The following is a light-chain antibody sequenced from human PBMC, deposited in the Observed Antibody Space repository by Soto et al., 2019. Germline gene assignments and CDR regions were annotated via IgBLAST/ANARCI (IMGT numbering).Light chain of an antibody. CDR2: GAS. CDR1: QSVASNY. V-gene: IGKV3-20*01. Sequence: DSVLTQSPATLSLSPGERATLSCRATQSVASNYLAWYQQKPGQAPRLLLHGASSRATGVPDRFSGSGSGTDFTLTISRLEPEDFAVYYCHQYGRSAETFGQGTKVDIK. CDR3: HQYGRSAET. J-gene: IGKJ1*01.